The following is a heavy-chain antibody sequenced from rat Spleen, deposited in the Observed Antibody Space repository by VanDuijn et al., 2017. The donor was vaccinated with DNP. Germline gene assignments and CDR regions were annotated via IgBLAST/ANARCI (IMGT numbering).Heavy chain of an antibody. V-gene: IGHV5-58*01. Sequence: EVQLVETGGDLVQPERSLKLSCVASGFTFNYFWMYWIRQAPGKGLEWIASISYDGGSTYYRDSVKGRFTISRDNAKNTQYLQMDSLRSEDTAIYFCASGTSTWFAYWGQGTLVTVSS. CDR2: ISYDGGST. CDR3: ASGTSTWFAY. CDR1: GFTFNYFW. J-gene: IGHJ3*01.